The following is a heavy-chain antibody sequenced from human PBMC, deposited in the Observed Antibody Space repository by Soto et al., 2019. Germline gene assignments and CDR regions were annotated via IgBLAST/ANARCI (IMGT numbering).Heavy chain of an antibody. Sequence: ASVKVSCKASGYTFTSYGISWVRQAPGQGLEWMGWISAYNGNTNYAQKLQGRVTMTTDTSTSTAYMELRSLRSDDTAVYYCARGRKQWLSPLWYYYVMDVWGQGSSVIVSS. CDR1: GYTFTSYG. J-gene: IGHJ6*02. CDR2: ISAYNGNT. D-gene: IGHD6-19*01. V-gene: IGHV1-18*01. CDR3: ARGRKQWLSPLWYYYVMDV.